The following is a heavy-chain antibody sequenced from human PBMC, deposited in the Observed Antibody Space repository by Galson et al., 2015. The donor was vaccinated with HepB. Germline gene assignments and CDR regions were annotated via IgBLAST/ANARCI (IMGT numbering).Heavy chain of an antibody. CDR1: GYSFTSYW. Sequence: QSGAEVKKPGESLKISCKGSGYSFTSYWIGWVRQMPGKGLEWMGIIYPGDSDTRYSPSFQGQVTIPADKSISTAYLQWSSLKASDTAMYYCARPPVGATDPDAFDIWGQGTMVTVSS. CDR3: ARPPVGATDPDAFDI. CDR2: IYPGDSDT. D-gene: IGHD1-26*01. J-gene: IGHJ3*02. V-gene: IGHV5-51*01.